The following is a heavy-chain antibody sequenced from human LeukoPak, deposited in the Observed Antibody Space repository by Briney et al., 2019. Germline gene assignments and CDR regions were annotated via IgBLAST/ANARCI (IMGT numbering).Heavy chain of an antibody. D-gene: IGHD2-2*01. Sequence: GGSLRLSCAASGFTFSTYSMNWVRQAPGKGLEWVSSISSSSSYKYYADSVKGRFTISRDNAKNSLYLQMNSLRAEDTAVYYCARDGHCSSTSCYYWFDPWGQGTLVTVSS. CDR3: ARDGHCSSTSCYYWFDP. CDR1: GFTFSTYS. V-gene: IGHV3-21*04. CDR2: ISSSSSYK. J-gene: IGHJ5*02.